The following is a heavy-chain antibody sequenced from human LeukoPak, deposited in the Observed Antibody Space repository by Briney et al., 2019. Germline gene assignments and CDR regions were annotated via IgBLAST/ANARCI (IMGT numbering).Heavy chain of an antibody. J-gene: IGHJ4*02. V-gene: IGHV4-4*02. D-gene: IGHD4-23*01. CDR2: IYLSGST. Sequence: SGTLSLTCAVSGDSINNNNWWSWVRQSPGKGLEWIGEIYLSGSTNYNPSLKSRVTISVDKSKNRFSLKLSSVIAADTAVYYCAMGLAWKLDYWGQGTLVTVSS. CDR1: GDSINNNNW. CDR3: AMGLAWKLDY.